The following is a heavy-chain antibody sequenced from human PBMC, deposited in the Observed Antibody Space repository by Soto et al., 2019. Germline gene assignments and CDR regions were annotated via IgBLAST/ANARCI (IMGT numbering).Heavy chain of an antibody. CDR1: GGSLSSGDYY. CDR3: ASQKLDVPAFFDY. V-gene: IGHV4-39*01. D-gene: IGHD1-7*01. Sequence: SETLSLTCTVSGGSLSSGDYYWSCLRQPQGKGLEWIGEINHSGSTNYNPSLKSRVTISVDTSRNQFSLKLTSVTAADTAVYYCASQKLDVPAFFDYWGQGTLVTVSS. J-gene: IGHJ4*02. CDR2: INHSGST.